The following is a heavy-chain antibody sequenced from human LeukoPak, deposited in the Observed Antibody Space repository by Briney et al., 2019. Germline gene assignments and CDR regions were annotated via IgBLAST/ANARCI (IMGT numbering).Heavy chain of an antibody. CDR2: ISWNSGSI. V-gene: IGHV3-9*01. Sequence: GGSLRLSCAASGFTFSSYAMHWVRQAPGKGLEWVSGISWNSGSIGYADSVKGRFTISRDNAKNSLYLQMNSLRAEDTALYYCAKLAGHFDYWGQGTLVTVSS. CDR3: AKLAGHFDY. D-gene: IGHD3-3*02. J-gene: IGHJ4*02. CDR1: GFTFSSYA.